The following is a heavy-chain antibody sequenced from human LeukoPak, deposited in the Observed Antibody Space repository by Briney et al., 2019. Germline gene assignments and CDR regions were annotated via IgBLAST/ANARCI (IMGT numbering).Heavy chain of an antibody. D-gene: IGHD3-22*01. Sequence: GGSLRLSCGASGFTFSTFAMHWVRRAPGKGLEWVAVISFDGSNKYFADSVRGRFTISRDNSKNTLFLQMDSLRVEDTAVYYCARFPAPMIVVVTYAFDIWGQGTMVTVSS. CDR2: ISFDGSNK. V-gene: IGHV3-30-3*01. J-gene: IGHJ3*02. CDR1: GFTFSTFA. CDR3: ARFPAPMIVVVTYAFDI.